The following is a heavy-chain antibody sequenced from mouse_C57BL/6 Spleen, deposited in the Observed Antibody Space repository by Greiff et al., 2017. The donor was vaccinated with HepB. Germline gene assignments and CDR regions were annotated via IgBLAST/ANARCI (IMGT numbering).Heavy chain of an antibody. CDR1: GFTFSDYG. J-gene: IGHJ3*01. CDR3: ARGTPFAY. V-gene: IGHV5-17*01. D-gene: IGHD3-3*01. Sequence: EVKLMESGGGLVKPGGSLKLSCAASGFTFSDYGMHWVRQAPEKGLEWVAYISSGSSTIYYADTVKGRFTISRDNAKNTLFLRMTSLRSEDTAMYYCARGTPFAYWGQGTLVTVSA. CDR2: ISSGSSTI.